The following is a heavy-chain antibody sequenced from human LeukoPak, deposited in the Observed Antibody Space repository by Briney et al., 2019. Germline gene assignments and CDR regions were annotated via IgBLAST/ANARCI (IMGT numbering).Heavy chain of an antibody. Sequence: PGGCLRLSCAASGFTLSTDWMDWVSQEPGKGMEWVVNIKQDGSEKNYVDPVNGRFTISRDNANNSVYLQMNSLRAEDMAVYYCVRDLDSYGWFYYWGQGTLVTVSS. D-gene: IGHD5-18*01. V-gene: IGHV3-7*01. CDR2: IKQDGSEK. CDR1: GFTLSTDW. J-gene: IGHJ4*02. CDR3: VRDLDSYGWFYY.